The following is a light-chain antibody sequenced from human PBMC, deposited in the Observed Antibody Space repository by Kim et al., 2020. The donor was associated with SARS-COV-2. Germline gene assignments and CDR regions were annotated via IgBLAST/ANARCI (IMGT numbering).Light chain of an antibody. Sequence: SYELTQPPSVSVAPGKTARITCGGNNIGSKSVHWYQQKPGQAPVLVIYYDSDRPSGIPERFSGSNSGNTATLTISRVEAGDEADYYSQVWDSSSDQGVFG. CDR1: NIGSKS. J-gene: IGLJ3*02. V-gene: IGLV3-21*04. CDR3: QVWDSSSDQGV. CDR2: YDS.